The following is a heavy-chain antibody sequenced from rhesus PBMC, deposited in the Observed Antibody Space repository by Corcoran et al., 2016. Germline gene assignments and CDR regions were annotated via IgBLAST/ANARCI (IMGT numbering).Heavy chain of an antibody. V-gene: IGHV3S5*01. CDR2: IRNGGGST. J-gene: IGHJ4*01. CDR1: GFTFSSYG. CDR3: AKDTGIQLQLDY. Sequence: EVQLVESGGGLVQPGGSLRLSCAASGFTFSSYGMSWVRQAPGKGLEWVSYIRNGGGSTYNEKSVKGRFTISRENSKNTLSLQMNSLRAEDTAVYYCAKDTGIQLQLDYWGQGVLVTVSS. D-gene: IGHD5-12*01.